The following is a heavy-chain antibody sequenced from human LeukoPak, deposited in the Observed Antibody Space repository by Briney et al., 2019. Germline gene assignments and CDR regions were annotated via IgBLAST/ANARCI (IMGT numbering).Heavy chain of an antibody. CDR2: FYYGGTT. D-gene: IGHD4-11*01. J-gene: IGHJ4*02. Sequence: SETLSLTCTVSDDSISSSSYYWAWIRQPPGKGLEWIGSFYYGGTTHYSLSLKSRVTVAVDTSRNQFSLRLSSVGAEDTAVYYCARRSLYSSPRWGQGTLVTVSS. CDR1: DDSISSSSYY. CDR3: ARRSLYSSPR. V-gene: IGHV4-39*01.